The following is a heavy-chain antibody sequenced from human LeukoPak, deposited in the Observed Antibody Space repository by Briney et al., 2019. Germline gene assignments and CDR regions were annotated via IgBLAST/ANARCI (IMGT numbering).Heavy chain of an antibody. V-gene: IGHV4-34*01. J-gene: IGHJ6*02. D-gene: IGHD3-22*01. Sequence: SETLSLTCDVLGGSFTDYFWTWIRQSPGKGLEWIGEINDYSGNTNYNPSLNSRVSISLEKSKNQFSLELRSVTAADTAVYYCARGRIAKIVVVHSFQYGMDVWGQGTTVTVSS. CDR1: GGSFTDYF. CDR3: ARGRIAKIVVVHSFQYGMDV. CDR2: INDYSGNT.